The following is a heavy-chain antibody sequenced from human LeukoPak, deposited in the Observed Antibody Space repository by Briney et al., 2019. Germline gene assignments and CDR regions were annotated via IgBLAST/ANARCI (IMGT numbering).Heavy chain of an antibody. CDR1: GFTFISYA. CDR3: AKRYSGYDGEIDY. J-gene: IGHJ4*02. V-gene: IGHV3-23*01. CDR2: SSGSGGSK. D-gene: IGHD5-12*01. Sequence: PGGSLRLSCAASGFTFISYAMSWVRQAPGKGLEWVSASSGSGGSKYSEDSVKGRFTISRDNSKQTLYLKMNSLRAEDTAVYYCAKRYSGYDGEIDYWGQGTLVTVSS.